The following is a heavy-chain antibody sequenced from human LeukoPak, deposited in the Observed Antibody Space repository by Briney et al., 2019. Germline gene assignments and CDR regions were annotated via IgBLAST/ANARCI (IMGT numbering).Heavy chain of an antibody. V-gene: IGHV1-2*02. CDR2: INPNSGGT. J-gene: IGHJ4*02. CDR3: ARTIRGYSYYFDY. D-gene: IGHD5-18*01. Sequence: ASVTVSFTASGYTFTGYYIHWVRQPPGPGLEWMGWINPNSGGTNYAQKLQGRVTMTRDTSISTAYMELSRLRSDDTAVYYCARTIRGYSYYFDYWGQGTLVTVSS. CDR1: GYTFTGYY.